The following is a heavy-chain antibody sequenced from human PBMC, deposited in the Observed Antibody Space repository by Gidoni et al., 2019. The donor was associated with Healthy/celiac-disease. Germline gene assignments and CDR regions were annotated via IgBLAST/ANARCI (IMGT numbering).Heavy chain of an antibody. Sequence: EVQLLESGGGLVQPGGSLRLSCAASGFTFSSYAMSWVRQAPGKGLEWVSAISGSGGSTYYADSVKGRFTISRDNSKNTLYLQMNSLRAEDTAVYYCARIAAAGTKVGATIYYFDYWGQGTLVTVSS. CDR2: ISGSGGST. D-gene: IGHD1-26*01. J-gene: IGHJ4*02. CDR1: GFTFSSYA. CDR3: ARIAAAGTKVGATIYYFDY. V-gene: IGHV3-23*01.